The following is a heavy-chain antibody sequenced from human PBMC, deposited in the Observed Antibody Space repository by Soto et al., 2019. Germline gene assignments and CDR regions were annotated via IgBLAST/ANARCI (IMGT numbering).Heavy chain of an antibody. CDR2: IYYSGST. CDR1: GGSISSYY. J-gene: IGHJ4*02. Sequence: SETLSLTCTVSGGSISSYYWSWIRQPPGKGLEWIGYIYYSGSTNYNPSLKSRVTISVDTSKNQFSLKLSSVTAADTAVYYCARGPDFVYWGQGTLVTVSS. CDR3: ARGPDFVY. V-gene: IGHV4-59*01.